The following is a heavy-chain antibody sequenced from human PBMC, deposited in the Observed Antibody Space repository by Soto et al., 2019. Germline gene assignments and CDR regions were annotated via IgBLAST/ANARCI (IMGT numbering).Heavy chain of an antibody. CDR1: GGSISSGDYY. Sequence: QVQLQESGPGLVKPSQTLSLTCTVSGGSISSGDYYWSWIRQPPGKGLEWIGYIYYSGSTYYNPSLKCRVTISVDTSKNQFSLKLSSVTDADTAVYYCAREAVVPYLYGMDVWGQGITVTVS. D-gene: IGHD2-2*01. J-gene: IGHJ6*01. V-gene: IGHV4-30-4*01. CDR2: IYYSGST. CDR3: AREAVVPYLYGMDV.